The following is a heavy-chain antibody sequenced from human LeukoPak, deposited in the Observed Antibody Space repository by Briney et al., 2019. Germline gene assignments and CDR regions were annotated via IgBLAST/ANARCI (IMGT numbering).Heavy chain of an antibody. D-gene: IGHD6-13*01. J-gene: IGHJ4*02. CDR3: ARGSYSSSWY. CDR1: GGSINSYY. Sequence: PSETLSLTCTVSGGSINSYYWSWIRQPAGKGLEWIGRIYTSGSTYYNPSLKSRVTISVDTSKNQFSLKLSSVTAADTAVYYCARGSYSSSWYWGQGTLVTVSS. CDR2: IYTSGST. V-gene: IGHV4-4*07.